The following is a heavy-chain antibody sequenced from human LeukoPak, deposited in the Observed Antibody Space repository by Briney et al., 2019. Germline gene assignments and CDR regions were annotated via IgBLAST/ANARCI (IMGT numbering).Heavy chain of an antibody. Sequence: PSETLSLTCTVSGGSISSSSYYWGWIRQPPGKGLEWIGSIYYSGSTYYNPSLKSRVTISVDTSKNQFSLKLSSVTAADTAVYYCARDWRPGRHIVIENWFDPWGQGTLVTVSS. CDR2: IYYSGST. CDR1: GGSISSSSYY. D-gene: IGHD2-21*01. CDR3: ARDWRPGRHIVIENWFDP. V-gene: IGHV4-39*07. J-gene: IGHJ5*02.